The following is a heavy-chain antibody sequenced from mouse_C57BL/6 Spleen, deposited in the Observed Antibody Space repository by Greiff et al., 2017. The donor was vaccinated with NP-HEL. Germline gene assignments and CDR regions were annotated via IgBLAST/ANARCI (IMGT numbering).Heavy chain of an antibody. CDR3: AREAYYSNYVGAMDY. CDR1: GYAFTNYL. Sequence: QVQLQQSGAELVRPGTSVKVSCKASGYAFTNYLIEWVKQRPGQGLEWIGVINPGSGGTNYNEKFKGKATLTADKSSSTAYMQLSSLTSEDSAVYFCAREAYYSNYVGAMDYWGQGTSVTVSS. D-gene: IGHD2-5*01. J-gene: IGHJ4*01. CDR2: INPGSGGT. V-gene: IGHV1-54*01.